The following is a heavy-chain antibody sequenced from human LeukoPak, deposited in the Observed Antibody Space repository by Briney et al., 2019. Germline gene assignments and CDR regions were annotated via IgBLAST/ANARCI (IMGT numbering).Heavy chain of an antibody. V-gene: IGHV3-23*01. J-gene: IGHJ4*02. Sequence: GGSLRLSCAASGSKFSRYAMSWVRQAPGKGLEWLSAISESDGSTYYADSVKGRFTISRDNSKNTLYLQMNSLGADDTAVYFCAKDISQGYTFGSIEEDYWGQGTLVTVSS. CDR2: ISESDGST. D-gene: IGHD5-18*01. CDR1: GSKFSRYA. CDR3: AKDISQGYTFGSIEEDY.